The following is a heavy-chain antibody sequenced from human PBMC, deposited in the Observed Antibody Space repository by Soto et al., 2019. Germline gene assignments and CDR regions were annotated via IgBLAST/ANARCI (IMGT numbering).Heavy chain of an antibody. J-gene: IGHJ4*02. CDR3: TRVQGLGNGYLL. D-gene: IGHD3-3*01. CDR2: SRNKASSYTT. V-gene: IGHV3-72*01. CDR1: GFSSSDHY. Sequence: EVRLVESGGGLVQPGGSLRLSCAASGFSSSDHYMDWVRQAPGKGPEWVGRSRNKASSYTTEYAASVKGRFTTSRDDSENSLYLQMNGLKTEDTAVYYCTRVQGLGNGYLLWGQGTLVTVSS.